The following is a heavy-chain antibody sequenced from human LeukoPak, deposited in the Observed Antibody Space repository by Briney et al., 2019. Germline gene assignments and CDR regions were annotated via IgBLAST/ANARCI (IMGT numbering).Heavy chain of an antibody. D-gene: IGHD3/OR15-3a*01. CDR2: IYYSGST. J-gene: IGHJ4*02. CDR3: ARQTGSGLFILP. Sequence: TETLSLTCTVSGGSISSYYWSWIRQPPGKGLEWIGYIYYSGSTNYNPSLKSRVTISVDTSKNQFSLRLTSVTAADTAVYYCARQTGSGLFILPGGQGTLVTVSS. CDR1: GGSISSYY. V-gene: IGHV4-59*08.